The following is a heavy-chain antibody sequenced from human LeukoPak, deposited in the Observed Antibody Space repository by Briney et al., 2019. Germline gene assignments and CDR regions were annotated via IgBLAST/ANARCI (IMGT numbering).Heavy chain of an antibody. CDR2: ISAYNGNT. Sequence: ASVKVSCKASGYTFTSYGISWGRQAPGQGLEWRGWISAYNGNTNYAQKFQGRVTMTRDMSTRTVYMELSSLRSEGTAVYYCASSRLRGSRSTRREGWAFGIWGQGTMVTVSS. J-gene: IGHJ3*02. CDR3: ASSRLRGSRSTRREGWAFGI. D-gene: IGHD1-14*01. CDR1: GYTFTSYG. V-gene: IGHV1-18*01.